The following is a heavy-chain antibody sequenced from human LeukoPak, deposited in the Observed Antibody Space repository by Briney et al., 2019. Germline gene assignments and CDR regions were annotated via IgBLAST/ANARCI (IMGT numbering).Heavy chain of an antibody. CDR3: ARAQQLVSLFDH. Sequence: GSSVKVSCKASGGTFSSYAISWVRQAPGQGLEWMGRTIPILGIANYAQKFQGRVTITADKSTSTAYMELSSLRSEDTAVYYCARAQQLVSLFDHWGQGTLVTVSS. V-gene: IGHV1-69*04. J-gene: IGHJ4*02. CDR2: TIPILGIA. CDR1: GGTFSSYA. D-gene: IGHD6-13*01.